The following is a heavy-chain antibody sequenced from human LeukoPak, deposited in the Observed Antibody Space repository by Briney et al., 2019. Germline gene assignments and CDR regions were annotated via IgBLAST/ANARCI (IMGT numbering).Heavy chain of an antibody. D-gene: IGHD2-2*01. J-gene: IGHJ6*03. V-gene: IGHV3-33*01. CDR3: ARIYCSSTSCYDYYMDV. Sequence: GGSLRLSCAASGSTLSAYGMHWVRQAPGKGLEWVAVIWYDGSNEYYADSVKGRFTISRDNSKNTLYLQMNSLRAEDAAVYYCARIYCSSTSCYDYYMDVWGKGTTVTVSS. CDR1: GSTLSAYG. CDR2: IWYDGSNE.